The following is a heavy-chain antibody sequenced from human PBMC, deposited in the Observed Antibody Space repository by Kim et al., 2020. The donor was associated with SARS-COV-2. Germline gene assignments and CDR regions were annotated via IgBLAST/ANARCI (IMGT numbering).Heavy chain of an antibody. CDR1: GFTFSSYE. J-gene: IGHJ4*02. CDR2: ISSSGSTI. V-gene: IGHV3-48*03. Sequence: GGSLRLSCAASGFTFSSYEMNWVRQAPGKGLEWVSYISSSGSTIYYADSVKGRFTISRDNAKNSLYLQMNSLRAEDTAVYYCARDQYCSGGSCYSRGQEYWGQGTLLTVSS. D-gene: IGHD2-15*01. CDR3: ARDQYCSGGSCYSRGQEY.